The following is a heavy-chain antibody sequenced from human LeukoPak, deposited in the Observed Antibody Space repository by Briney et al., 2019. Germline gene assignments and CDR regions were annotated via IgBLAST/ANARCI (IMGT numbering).Heavy chain of an antibody. CDR3: TRESGAFSPFGF. CDR1: GGSISSSSYY. Sequence: PSETLSLTCTVSGGSISSSSYYWGWIRQPPGKGLEWIGSIYYSGSTYYNPSLKSRVSMSIDTSNNQMSLKLTSVTAADTAFYYCTRESGAFSPFGFWGQGTLVTVSS. J-gene: IGHJ4*02. CDR2: IYYSGST. V-gene: IGHV4-39*07. D-gene: IGHD1-26*01.